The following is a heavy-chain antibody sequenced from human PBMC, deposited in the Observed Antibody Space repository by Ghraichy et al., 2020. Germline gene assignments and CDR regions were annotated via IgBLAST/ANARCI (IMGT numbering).Heavy chain of an antibody. CDR1: GGSFSGYY. J-gene: IGHJ3*02. CDR2: INHSGST. V-gene: IGHV4-34*01. D-gene: IGHD3-3*01. CDR3: ARWATFGVVIISAFDI. Sequence: SETLTLTCAVYGGSFSGYYWSWIRQPPGKGLEWIGEINHSGSTNYNPSLKSRVTISVDTSKNQFSLKLSSVTAADTAVYYCARWATFGVVIISAFDIWGQGTMVTVSS.